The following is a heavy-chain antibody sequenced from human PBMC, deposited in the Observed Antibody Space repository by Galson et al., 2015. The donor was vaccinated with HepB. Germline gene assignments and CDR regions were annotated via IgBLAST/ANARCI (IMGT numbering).Heavy chain of an antibody. D-gene: IGHD6-13*01. CDR1: GDSVSSNSAA. J-gene: IGHJ4*02. V-gene: IGHV6-1*01. CDR3: ARELVAAAGEVGYFDY. Sequence: AISGDSVSSNSAAWNWIRQSPSRGLEWLGRTYYRSKWYNDYAVSVKSRITINPDTSKNQFSLQLNSVTPEDTAVYYCARELVAAAGEVGYFDYWGQGTLVTVSS. CDR2: TYYRSKWYN.